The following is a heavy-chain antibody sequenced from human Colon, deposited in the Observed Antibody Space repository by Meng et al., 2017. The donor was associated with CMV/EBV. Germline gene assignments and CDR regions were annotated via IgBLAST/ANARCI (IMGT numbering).Heavy chain of an antibody. CDR1: GYTFTNYG. J-gene: IGHJ1*01. CDR2: ISAYTGDT. CDR3: VRESQSGSYIYLQH. Sequence: QVQLVQAGAEVKKPGASWKVSCKASGYTFTNYGISWVRQASGQGLEWMGWISAYTGDTYYAQKFQGRVTMTTDTSTSTAYMELRSLRSDDTAVYYCVRESQSGSYIYLQHWGQGTLVTVSS. D-gene: IGHD1-26*01. V-gene: IGHV1-18*01.